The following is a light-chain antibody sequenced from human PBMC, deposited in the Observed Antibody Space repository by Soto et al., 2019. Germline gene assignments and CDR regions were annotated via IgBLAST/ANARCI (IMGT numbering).Light chain of an antibody. CDR1: QSISTY. Sequence: DIQMTQSPSSLSASVGDRVTITCRASQSISTYLNWYQRKPGKAPNLLIYDASSLQSGVPSRFSGSGSGTDFTLTISSLQPEDFATYYCRQSYSIPWTFGQGTKVEIK. V-gene: IGKV1-39*01. CDR2: DAS. CDR3: RQSYSIPWT. J-gene: IGKJ1*01.